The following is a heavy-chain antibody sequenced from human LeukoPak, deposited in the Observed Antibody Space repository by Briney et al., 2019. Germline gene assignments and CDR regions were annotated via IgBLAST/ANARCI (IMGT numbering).Heavy chain of an antibody. CDR1: GFTFSSYG. D-gene: IGHD4-17*01. CDR2: IWYDGSNK. Sequence: PGGSLRLSCAASGFTFSSYGMHWVRQAPGKGLEWVAVIWYDGSNKYYADSVKGRFTISRDNSKNTPYLQMNSLRAEDTAVYYCAKDQISLDYGDYGDAFDIWGQGTMVTVSS. J-gene: IGHJ3*02. V-gene: IGHV3-30*02. CDR3: AKDQISLDYGDYGDAFDI.